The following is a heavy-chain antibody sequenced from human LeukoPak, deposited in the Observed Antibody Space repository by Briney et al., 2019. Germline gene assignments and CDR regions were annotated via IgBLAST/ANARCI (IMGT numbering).Heavy chain of an antibody. CDR3: ARGTMGYNWNPLLKYYFDY. CDR1: GGSISSYY. Sequence: SETLSLTCTVSGGSISSYYWSWIRQPPGKGLEWIGYIYYSGSTNYNPSLKSRVTISVDTSKNQFSLKLSSVTAADTAVYYCARGTMGYNWNPLLKYYFDYWGQGTLVTVSS. D-gene: IGHD1-20*01. CDR2: IYYSGST. J-gene: IGHJ4*02. V-gene: IGHV4-59*01.